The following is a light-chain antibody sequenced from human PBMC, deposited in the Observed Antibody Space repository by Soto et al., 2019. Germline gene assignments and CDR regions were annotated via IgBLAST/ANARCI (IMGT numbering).Light chain of an antibody. CDR1: SSDVGGYNY. V-gene: IGLV2-14*01. J-gene: IGLJ3*02. CDR2: DVT. Sequence: QSALTQPASVSGSPGQSITISCTGTSSDVGGYNYVSWYQQHPGKAPKLMIYDVTNRPSGVSSRFSGSKSGNTASLTISGLQAEDGADYYRSSYTTSSTGVFGGGTKLTVL. CDR3: SSYTTSSTGV.